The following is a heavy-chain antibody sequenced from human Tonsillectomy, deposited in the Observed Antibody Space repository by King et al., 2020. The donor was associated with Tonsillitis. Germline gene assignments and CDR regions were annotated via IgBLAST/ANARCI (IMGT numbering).Heavy chain of an antibody. J-gene: IGHJ4*02. CDR3: AKGLVATISGLYYFDY. D-gene: IGHD5-12*01. CDR1: GFTFSSYG. Sequence: VQLVESGGGVVQPGGSLRLSCAASGFTFSSYGMHWVRQAPGKGLEWVACIRYDGSNKYYADSVKGRFTISRDNSKNTLYLQMNSLRAEDTAVYYCAKGLVATISGLYYFDYWGQGTLVTVSS. V-gene: IGHV3-30*02. CDR2: IRYDGSNK.